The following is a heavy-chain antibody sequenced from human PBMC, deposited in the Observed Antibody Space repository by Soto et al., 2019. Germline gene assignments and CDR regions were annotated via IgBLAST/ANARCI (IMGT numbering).Heavy chain of an antibody. J-gene: IGHJ5*02. D-gene: IGHD2-15*01. CDR2: IYYSGNT. V-gene: IGHV4-31*03. Sequence: PSETLSLTCTVSGGSISSGGYYWSWIRQHPGKGLEWIGNIYYSGNTYYNPSLKSRVTISVDTSKNQFSLKLSSVTAADTAVYYCARADCSGGSCYSIARWFDPWGQGTLVTVSS. CDR3: ARADCSGGSCYSIARWFDP. CDR1: GGSISSGGYY.